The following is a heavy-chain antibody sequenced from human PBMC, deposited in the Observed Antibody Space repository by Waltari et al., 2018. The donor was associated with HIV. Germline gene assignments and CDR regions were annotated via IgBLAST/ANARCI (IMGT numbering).Heavy chain of an antibody. J-gene: IGHJ4*02. CDR1: GFSFSGFR. Sequence: EVHLVESGGGLVKPGGSLRRSCTAPGFSFSGFRMNWVRQVPGKGLEWVSAISNRSDFINYADSVKGRFTIYRDNAANSLYLQMNALRNEDTAVYFCASLPTEGQPPRVFWGQGIIVTVSS. V-gene: IGHV3-21*06. CDR2: ISNRSDFI. D-gene: IGHD5-18*01. CDR3: ASLPTEGQPPRVF.